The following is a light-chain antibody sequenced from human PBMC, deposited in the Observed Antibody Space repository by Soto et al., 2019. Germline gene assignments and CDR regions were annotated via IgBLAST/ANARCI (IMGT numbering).Light chain of an antibody. CDR2: EVT. J-gene: IGLJ2*01. V-gene: IGLV2-8*01. Sequence: QSAPTQPPSASGSPGQSVTISCTGTSNYVSWYQQHPGKAPKLIIYEVTKRPSGVPDRFSGSKSGNTASLTVSGLQAEDEADYYCSSSAGFSNLVFGGGTKLTVL. CDR1: SNY. CDR3: SSSAGFSNLV.